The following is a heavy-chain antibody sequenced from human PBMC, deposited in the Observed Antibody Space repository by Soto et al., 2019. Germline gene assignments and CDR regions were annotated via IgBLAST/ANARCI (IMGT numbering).Heavy chain of an antibody. D-gene: IGHD3-10*01. Sequence: EVQLLESGGGLVQPGGSLRLSCAASGFTFSSYAMSWVRQAPGKGLEWVSTFRGSGDGTYYADSVKGRFTVSRDNSNNQLYLQMNGLRDEDTAVYYCAKGPDPGAFDIWGQGTMVTVSS. CDR3: AKGPDPGAFDI. CDR1: GFTFSSYA. J-gene: IGHJ3*02. CDR2: FRGSGDGT. V-gene: IGHV3-23*01.